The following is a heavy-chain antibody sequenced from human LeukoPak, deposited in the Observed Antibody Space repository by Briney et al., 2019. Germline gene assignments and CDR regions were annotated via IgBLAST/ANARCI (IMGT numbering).Heavy chain of an antibody. J-gene: IGHJ6*02. CDR1: GYSFTSYW. D-gene: IGHD4-17*01. Sequence: GESLKISCKGSGYSFTSYWIGWVRQMPGKGLEWMGIIYPGDSDTRYSPSLQGQVTISADKSISTAYLQWSSLKASDTAMYYCARLGAQGKDYGDYWGRYYYGMDVWGQGTTVTVSS. CDR3: ARLGAQGKDYGDYWGRYYYGMDV. V-gene: IGHV5-51*01. CDR2: IYPGDSDT.